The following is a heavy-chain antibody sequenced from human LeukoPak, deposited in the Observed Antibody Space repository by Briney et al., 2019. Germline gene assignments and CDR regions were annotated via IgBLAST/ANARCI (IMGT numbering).Heavy chain of an antibody. CDR3: ARALPYYYDSSVDY. Sequence: ASVKVSCKASGYTFTSYGISWVRQAPGQGLEWMGWISAYNGNTNYAQKLQGRVTMTTDTSTSTAYMELRSLRSDDTAVYYCARALPYYYDSSVDYWGQGTPVTVSS. J-gene: IGHJ4*02. CDR1: GYTFTSYG. D-gene: IGHD3-22*01. CDR2: ISAYNGNT. V-gene: IGHV1-18*01.